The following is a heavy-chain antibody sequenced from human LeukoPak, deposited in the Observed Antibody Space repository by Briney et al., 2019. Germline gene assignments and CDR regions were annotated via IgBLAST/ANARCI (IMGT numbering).Heavy chain of an antibody. D-gene: IGHD6-19*01. V-gene: IGHV3-48*02. CDR1: GLTFSDYT. J-gene: IGHJ4*02. CDR3: ARAVAADF. Sequence: GGSLRLSCTASGLTFSDYTMNWVRQAPGKGLAWVSSIRSTSSTIYYADSVRGRFTISRDNAKKSVYLQMNSLRDEDTAVYYCARAVAADFWGQGTQVTVSS. CDR2: IRSTSSTI.